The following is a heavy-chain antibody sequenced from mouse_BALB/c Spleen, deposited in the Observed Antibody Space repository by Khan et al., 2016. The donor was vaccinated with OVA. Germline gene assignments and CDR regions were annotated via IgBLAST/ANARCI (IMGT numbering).Heavy chain of an antibody. CDR2: ITKGGGYT. Sequence: EVELVESGGDLVQPGGSLKLSCAASGFTFSSFTMSWVRQTPEKRLEWVAFITKGGGYTYYPDTVKGRFTVSRDNAKNTLYLQMNSLKSEDTAMYYCARPSTSEDGDVMDFWGQGTSVTVSS. CDR1: GFTFSSFT. V-gene: IGHV5-12-2*01. J-gene: IGHJ4*01. D-gene: IGHD2-3*01. CDR3: ARPSTSEDGDVMDF.